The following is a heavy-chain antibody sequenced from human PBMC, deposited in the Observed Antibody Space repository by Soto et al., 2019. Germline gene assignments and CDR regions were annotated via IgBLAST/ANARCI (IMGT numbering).Heavy chain of an antibody. J-gene: IGHJ5*02. CDR3: ARGRGELLRSSWFDP. Sequence: PSETLSLTCTVSGGSVSSGNYYWSWIRQPPGEGLEWIGYIYYSGSIYYNPSLKSRVTISVDRSKNQFSLKLSSVTAADTAVYYCARGRGELLRSSWFDPWGQGTLVTV. D-gene: IGHD3-10*01. CDR1: GGSVSSGNYY. V-gene: IGHV4-61*01. CDR2: IYYSGSI.